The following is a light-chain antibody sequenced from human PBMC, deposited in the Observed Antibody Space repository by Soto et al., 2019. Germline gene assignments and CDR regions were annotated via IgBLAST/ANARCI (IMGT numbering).Light chain of an antibody. CDR3: AACDDSLKGPV. V-gene: IGLV1-44*01. Sequence: QSVLTQPPSASETPGQRVTISCSGSRSNIGSNTVNWYQQLPGTAPKLLIYSSNQRPSGVPDRFSGSKSGTSASLAISGLQSEDEADYYCAACDDSLKGPVFGGGTKLTVL. CDR2: SSN. J-gene: IGLJ2*01. CDR1: RSNIGSNT.